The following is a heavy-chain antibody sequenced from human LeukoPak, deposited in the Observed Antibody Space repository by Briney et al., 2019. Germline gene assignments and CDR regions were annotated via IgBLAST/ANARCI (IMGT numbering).Heavy chain of an antibody. CDR3: AREQWLIGYYFDY. Sequence: GGSLRLSCAASGFTFSSYAMSWVRQAPGKGLEWVSGIDAGGHNTYYADSVKGRFTISRDSFKNTLYLQINSLRVDDTAVYYCAREQWLIGYYFDYWGQGTLVTVS. V-gene: IGHV3-23*01. J-gene: IGHJ4*02. CDR1: GFTFSSYA. D-gene: IGHD6-19*01. CDR2: IDAGGHNT.